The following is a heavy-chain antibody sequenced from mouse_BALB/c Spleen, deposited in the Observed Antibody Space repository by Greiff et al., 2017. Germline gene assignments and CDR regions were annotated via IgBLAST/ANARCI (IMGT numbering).Heavy chain of an antibody. CDR1: GYSITSGYY. CDR3: ARGPTTMITTWYFDY. CDR2: ISYDGSN. D-gene: IGHD2-4*01. Sequence: VQLQQSGPGLVKPSQSLSLTCSVTGYSITSGYYWTWIRQFPGNKLEWMGYISYDGSNNYNPSLKNRISITRDTSKNQFFLKLNSVTTEDTATYYGARGPTTMITTWYFDYWGQGTTLTVSS. V-gene: IGHV3-6*02. J-gene: IGHJ2*01.